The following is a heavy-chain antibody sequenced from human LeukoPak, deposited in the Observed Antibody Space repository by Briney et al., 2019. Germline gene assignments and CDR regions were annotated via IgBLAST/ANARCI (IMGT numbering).Heavy chain of an antibody. J-gene: IGHJ3*02. CDR3: ARLGSSDM. CDR2: INPNRGGT. CDR1: ANTFTGYY. V-gene: IGHV1-2*02. D-gene: IGHD3-16*01. Sequence: ASVTLSCKASANTFTGYYMHWVRQAPGQGLEWMGWINPNRGGTNYAQKFHGRVTMTRDTSISTAYMQLSRLTSDDTAVYYCARLGSSDMWGQGTMVSVSS.